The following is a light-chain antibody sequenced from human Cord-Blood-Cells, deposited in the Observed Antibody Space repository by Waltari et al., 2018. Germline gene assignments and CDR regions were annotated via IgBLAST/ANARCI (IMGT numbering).Light chain of an antibody. CDR3: QQYYSTPFT. Sequence: DIVMTQSPESLAVSLGERATINCKSSQSVLYSSNNKNYLAWYQQKPGQPPKLLIYWAATRESGVPDRFRGSGSGTDFTLTISSLQAEDVAVYYCQQYYSTPFTFGPGTKVDIK. J-gene: IGKJ3*01. V-gene: IGKV4-1*01. CDR2: WAA. CDR1: QSVLYSSNNKNY.